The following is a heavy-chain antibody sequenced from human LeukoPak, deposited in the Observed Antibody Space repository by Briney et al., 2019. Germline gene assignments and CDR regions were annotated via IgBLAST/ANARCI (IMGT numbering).Heavy chain of an antibody. CDR2: IYSTGNT. J-gene: IGHJ4*02. CDR3: GRDSGSYGNDC. CDR1: GGSISNYY. V-gene: IGHV4-4*07. Sequence: PSETLSLTCTVSGGSISNYYWSWIRQPAGKGLEYIGRIYSTGNTNYNPSLKSRVTISVDTSKNQFSLKLSSVTAADTAAYYCGRDSGSYGNDCWGQGTLVTVSS. D-gene: IGHD1-26*01.